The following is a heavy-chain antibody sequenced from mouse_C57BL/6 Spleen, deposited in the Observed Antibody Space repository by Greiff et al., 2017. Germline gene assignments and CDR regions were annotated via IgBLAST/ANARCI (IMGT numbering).Heavy chain of an antibody. V-gene: IGHV1-53*01. D-gene: IGHD4-1*01. Sequence: QVQLQQPGTELVKPGASVKLSCTASGYTFTSYCMHWVKQRPGQGLEWIGNINHSNGGTNYNEKFKSKATLTVDKSSSTAYMQLSSLTSEDSAVCYCARGWDEGYFDVWGTGTTVTVSS. J-gene: IGHJ1*03. CDR1: GYTFTSYC. CDR3: ARGWDEGYFDV. CDR2: INHSNGGT.